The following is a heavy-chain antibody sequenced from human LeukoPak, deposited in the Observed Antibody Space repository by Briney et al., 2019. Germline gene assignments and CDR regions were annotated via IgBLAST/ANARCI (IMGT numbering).Heavy chain of an antibody. CDR2: IIPIFGTA. CDR3: ARSGQQWLLGSAFDV. D-gene: IGHD6-19*01. J-gene: IGHJ3*01. CDR1: RDTFSSYA. Sequence: GASVKVSCKASRDTFSSYAISWVRQAPGQGLEWMGGIIPIFGTANYAQKFQGRVTITADESTSTAYMELSSLRSEDTAVYYCARSGQQWLLGSAFDVWGQGTMVTVSS. V-gene: IGHV1-69*13.